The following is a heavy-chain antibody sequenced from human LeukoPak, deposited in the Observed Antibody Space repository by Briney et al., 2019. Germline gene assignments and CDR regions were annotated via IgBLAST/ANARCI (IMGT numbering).Heavy chain of an antibody. J-gene: IGHJ5*02. CDR3: ARDRYIGYGGFDP. D-gene: IGHD5-12*01. CDR2: ISSSSSYI. CDR1: GFTFSSYS. V-gene: IGHV3-21*01. Sequence: GGSLRLSCAASGFTFSSYSMNWVRQAPGKGLEWVSSISSSSSYIYYADSVKGRFTISRDNAKNSLYLQMNSLRAEDTAVYHCARDRYIGYGGFDPWGQGTLVTVSS.